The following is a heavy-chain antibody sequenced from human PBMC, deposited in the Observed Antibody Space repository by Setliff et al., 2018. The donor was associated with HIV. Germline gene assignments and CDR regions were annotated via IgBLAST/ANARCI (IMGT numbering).Heavy chain of an antibody. CDR3: ARDKGPPPVVHLDY. CDR1: GFTVIDYA. Sequence: GALRLSCEASGFTVIDYALNWVRQAPGKGLEWVSSISSSGSYIYYVDSVKGRFTISRDNGKNSLYLQMNSLRAEDTAMYYCARDKGPPPVVHLDYWGQGTLVTVSS. V-gene: IGHV3-21*04. D-gene: IGHD3-10*02. CDR2: ISSSGSYI. J-gene: IGHJ4*02.